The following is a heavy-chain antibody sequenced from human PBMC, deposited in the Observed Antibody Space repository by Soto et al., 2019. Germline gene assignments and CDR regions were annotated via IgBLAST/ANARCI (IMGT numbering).Heavy chain of an antibody. CDR2: ISAYNGNP. D-gene: IGHD6-6*01. CDR3: ARRTSSSSSYYYYGMDV. J-gene: IGHJ6*02. CDR1: GYTFTSYG. V-gene: IGHV1-18*01. Sequence: QVQLVQSGAEVKKPGASVKVSCKASGYTFTSYGISWVRQAPGQGLEWMGWISAYNGNPNYAQKLQGRVTMTTDTSTSTAYMELRSLRSDDTAVYYCARRTSSSSSYYYYGMDVWGQGTTVTVSS.